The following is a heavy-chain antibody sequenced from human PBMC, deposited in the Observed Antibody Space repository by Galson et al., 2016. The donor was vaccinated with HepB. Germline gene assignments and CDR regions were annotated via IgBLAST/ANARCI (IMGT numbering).Heavy chain of an antibody. V-gene: IGHV6-1*01. CDR3: AKADLYGEDHLVFDI. D-gene: IGHD4-17*01. Sequence: CAISGDSVSSSSAAWNWIRQSPSRGLEWLGRTYYRSKWYHDYAESVKSRITINPDTSRNQFSLQLNSVIPEDTAVYYCAKADLYGEDHLVFDIWGQGTMVTVSS. J-gene: IGHJ3*02. CDR2: TYYRSKWYH. CDR1: GDSVSSSSAA.